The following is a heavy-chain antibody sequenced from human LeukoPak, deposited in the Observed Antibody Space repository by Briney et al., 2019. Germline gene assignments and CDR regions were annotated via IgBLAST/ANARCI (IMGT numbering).Heavy chain of an antibody. CDR2: VHLDGRT. CDR1: GGSVTSTNW. V-gene: IGHV4-4*02. D-gene: IGHD5-18*01. Sequence: SETLPLTCDVSGGSVTSTNWWTWVRQPPGKGLEWIGEVHLDGRTNYNPSLKSRVTISVDKSKNQFSLKLSSVTAADTAVYYCARGGTESRTYSYGSVWFDPWGQGTLVTVSS. CDR3: ARGGTESRTYSYGSVWFDP. J-gene: IGHJ5*02.